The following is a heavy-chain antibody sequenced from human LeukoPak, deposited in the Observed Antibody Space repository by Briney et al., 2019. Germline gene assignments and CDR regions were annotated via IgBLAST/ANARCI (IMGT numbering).Heavy chain of an antibody. V-gene: IGHV1-69*13. D-gene: IGHD2-15*01. J-gene: IGHJ4*02. CDR3: ARDLRYCSGGSCNDY. Sequence: SVKVSCKASGGTFSSYAISWVRQAPGQGLEWMGGIIPIFGTANYAQKFQGRVTITADESTSTAYMELSSLRFEDTAVYYCARDLRYCSGGSCNDYWGQGTLVTVSS. CDR2: IIPIFGTA. CDR1: GGTFSSYA.